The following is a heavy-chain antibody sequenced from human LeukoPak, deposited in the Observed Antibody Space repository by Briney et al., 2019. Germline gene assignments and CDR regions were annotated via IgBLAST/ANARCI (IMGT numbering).Heavy chain of an antibody. Sequence: GESLKISCKGSGYSFTSYWIVWVRQMPGKGLEWMGIVYPGDSDTRYSPSFQGQVTISADRSISTAYLEWSSLKASDTAMYYCARQAEQKQLSAWFDPWGQGTLVTVSP. CDR3: ARQAEQKQLSAWFDP. D-gene: IGHD6-6*01. CDR1: GYSFTSYW. CDR2: VYPGDSDT. V-gene: IGHV5-51*01. J-gene: IGHJ5*02.